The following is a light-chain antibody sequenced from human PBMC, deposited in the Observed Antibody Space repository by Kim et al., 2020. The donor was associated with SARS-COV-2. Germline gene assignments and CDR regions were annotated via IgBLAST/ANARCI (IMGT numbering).Light chain of an antibody. V-gene: IGLV3-21*04. CDR1: NIGMKR. Sequence: APGVTAKITGGGDNIGMKRVHWYQQKPGQAPVLVIRYDSDRPSGIPGRFPGSNSGNTATLTISRVEAGDEADYYCQVWDSSSDHWLFGGGTRLTVL. CDR2: YDS. CDR3: QVWDSSSDHWL. J-gene: IGLJ3*02.